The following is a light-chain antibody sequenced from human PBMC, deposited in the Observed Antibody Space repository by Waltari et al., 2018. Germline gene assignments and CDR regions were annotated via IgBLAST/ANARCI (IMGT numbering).Light chain of an antibody. CDR1: QDIANY. CDR3: QHYDNLLLT. J-gene: IGKJ4*01. Sequence: DIQMTQSQSSLFASVGDRVHISCQASQDIANYLNWYQQKPGKAPKLLIYLASNLETGVPSRFSGSGSGAYFTFTISSLQPEDIATYYCQHYDNLLLTFGGGTKVEIK. V-gene: IGKV1-33*01. CDR2: LAS.